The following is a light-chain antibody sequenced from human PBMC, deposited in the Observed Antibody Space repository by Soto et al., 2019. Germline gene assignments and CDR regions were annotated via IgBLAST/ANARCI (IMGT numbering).Light chain of an antibody. CDR2: GAS. V-gene: IGKV3-20*01. J-gene: IGKJ1*01. CDR3: HQYGSSPAT. CDR1: QSVSNSY. Sequence: EIVLTHSPGTLSLSPVERATLSCRASQSVSNSYLAWYQQKPGQGPRLLIYGASSRATGIPDRFSGSGSGTDFTLTISRLEPEDFAVYYCHQYGSSPATFGQGTKVDIK.